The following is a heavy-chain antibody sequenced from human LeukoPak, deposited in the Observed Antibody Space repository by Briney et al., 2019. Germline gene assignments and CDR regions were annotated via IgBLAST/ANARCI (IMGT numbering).Heavy chain of an antibody. Sequence: GGSLRLSCAASGFTFSSYGMHWVRQAPGKGLEWVSVIYSGGSTYYADSVKGRFTISRDNSKNTLYLQMNSLRAEDTAVYYCAKGDSWLYISNQSPPFDYWGQGTLVTVSS. CDR3: AKGDSWLYISNQSPPFDY. CDR1: GFTFSSYG. D-gene: IGHD3-22*01. V-gene: IGHV3-NL1*01. J-gene: IGHJ4*02. CDR2: IYSGGST.